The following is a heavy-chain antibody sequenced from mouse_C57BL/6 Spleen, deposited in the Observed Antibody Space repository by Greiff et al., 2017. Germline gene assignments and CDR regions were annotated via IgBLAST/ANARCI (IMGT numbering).Heavy chain of an antibody. CDR1: GFTFNTYA. D-gene: IGHD1-1*01. Sequence: EVMLVESGGGLVQPKGSLKLSCAASGFTFNTYAMHWVRQAPGKGLEWVARIRSKSSNYATYYADSVKDRFTISRDDSQSMLYLQMNNLKTEDTAMYYWVRGRVGDWYFDVWGTGTTVTVSS. J-gene: IGHJ1*03. CDR2: IRSKSSNYAT. CDR3: VRGRVGDWYFDV. V-gene: IGHV10-3*01.